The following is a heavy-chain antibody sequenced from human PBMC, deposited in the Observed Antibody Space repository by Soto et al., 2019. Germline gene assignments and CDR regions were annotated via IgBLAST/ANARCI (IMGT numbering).Heavy chain of an antibody. J-gene: IGHJ3*02. CDR1: GGTFSSYA. D-gene: IGHD1-26*01. CDR3: ARPNSGSYGDDAFDI. V-gene: IGHV1-69*12. Sequence: QVQLVQSGAEVKKPGSSVKVSCKASGGTFSSYAISWVRQAPGQGLEWMGGIIPIFDTANYAQKFQGRVTITADESTSTAYMELRSLRSEDTAVYYCARPNSGSYGDDAFDIWGQGTMVTVSS. CDR2: IIPIFDTA.